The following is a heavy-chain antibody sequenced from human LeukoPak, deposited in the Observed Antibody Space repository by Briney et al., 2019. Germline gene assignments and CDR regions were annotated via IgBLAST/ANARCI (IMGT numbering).Heavy chain of an antibody. Sequence: PGGSLRLSCAASGFTFSSCGFNWVRQAPGKGLEWVSSIGPTGTDRYYADSVRGRFTISRGNAKNSMYLQMDSLRDGDTAVYYCATETIGRHYDYWGQGTLLTVSS. J-gene: IGHJ4*02. CDR1: GFTFSSCG. CDR2: IGPTGTDR. CDR3: ATETIGRHYDY. V-gene: IGHV3-21*01. D-gene: IGHD1-14*01.